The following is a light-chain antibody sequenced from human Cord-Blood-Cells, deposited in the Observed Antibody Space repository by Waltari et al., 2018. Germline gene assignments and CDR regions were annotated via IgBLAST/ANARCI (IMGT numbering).Light chain of an antibody. Sequence: QSVLTQPPSVSGAPGQRVTISCTGSSSNIGAGYDVHWYQQLPGTAPKLLIYGTSNRPSGFPDRFPGSKSGTSASLAITGLQAEDEADYYCQSYDSSLSGYVFGTGTKVTVL. J-gene: IGLJ1*01. CDR2: GTS. CDR1: SSNIGAGYD. CDR3: QSYDSSLSGYV. V-gene: IGLV1-40*01.